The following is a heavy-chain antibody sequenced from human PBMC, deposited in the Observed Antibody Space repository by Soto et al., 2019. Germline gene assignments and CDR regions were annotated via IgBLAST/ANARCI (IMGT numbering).Heavy chain of an antibody. D-gene: IGHD3-22*01. CDR2: IIPIFGTA. CDR1: GGTFSSYA. J-gene: IGHJ4*02. Sequence: SVKVSCKASGGTFSSYAISWVRQAPGQGLEWMGGIIPIFGTANYAQKFQGRVTITADKSTSTAYMELSSLRSEDTAVYYCARGTYYYDSSGSGGYYFYYWGQGTLVTVSS. CDR3: ARGTYYYDSSGSGGYYFYY. V-gene: IGHV1-69*06.